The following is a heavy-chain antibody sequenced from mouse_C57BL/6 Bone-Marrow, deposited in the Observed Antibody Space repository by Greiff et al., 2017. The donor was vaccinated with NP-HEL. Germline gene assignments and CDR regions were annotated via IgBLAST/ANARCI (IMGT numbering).Heavy chain of an antibody. CDR1: GFNIKDYY. V-gene: IGHV14-2*01. CDR2: IDPEDGET. CDR3: ARPYYYGSSYWYFDV. Sequence: VHVKQSGAELVKPGASVKLSCTASGFNIKDYYMHWVKQRTEQGLEWIGRIDPEDGETKYAPKFQGKATITADTSSNTAYLQLSSITSEDTAVYYCARPYYYGSSYWYFDVWGTGTTVTVSS. J-gene: IGHJ1*03. D-gene: IGHD1-1*01.